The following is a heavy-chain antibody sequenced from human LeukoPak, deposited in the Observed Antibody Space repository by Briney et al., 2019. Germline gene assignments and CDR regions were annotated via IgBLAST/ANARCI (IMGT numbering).Heavy chain of an antibody. CDR3: ASDYYDSSGYYYALSYFDY. D-gene: IGHD3-22*01. J-gene: IGHJ4*02. V-gene: IGHV3-21*01. Sequence: GGSLRLSCAASGFTFSSYSMNLVRQAPGKGLEWVSSISSSSSYIYYADSVKGRFTISRDNDKNSLYLQVNSLRAEDTAVYYCASDYYDSSGYYYALSYFDYWGQGTLVTVSS. CDR1: GFTFSSYS. CDR2: ISSSSSYI.